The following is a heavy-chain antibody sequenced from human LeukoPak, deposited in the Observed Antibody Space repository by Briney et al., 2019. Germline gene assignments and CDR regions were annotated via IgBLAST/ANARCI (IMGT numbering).Heavy chain of an antibody. CDR1: GDSISNSNYY. CDR2: IHYSGST. V-gene: IGHV4-39*01. Sequence: PSETLSLTCTVSGDSISNSNYYWGWIRQPPGKGLEWIGSIHYSGSTYYNTSLKSRVTISVDTSKNQFSLRLSSVTAADTAVYYCARQPYYDSSGSYFDYWGQGTLVTVSS. CDR3: ARQPYYDSSGSYFDY. D-gene: IGHD3-22*01. J-gene: IGHJ4*02.